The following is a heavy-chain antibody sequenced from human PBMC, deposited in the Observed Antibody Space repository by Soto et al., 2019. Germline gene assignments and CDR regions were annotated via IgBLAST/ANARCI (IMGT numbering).Heavy chain of an antibody. J-gene: IGHJ6*02. CDR3: ARQGSNGAYYYYGMDV. CDR2: IYPGDSDT. CDR1: GYSFSSYW. V-gene: IGHV5-51*01. Sequence: GESLKISCKGSGYSFSSYWIAWVRQMPGKGLEWMGIIYPGDSDTIYSPSFQGQVTFSADKSTSTAYLQWSSLKASDTAIYYCARQGSNGAYYYYGMDVWGQGTTVTVSS. D-gene: IGHD2-8*01.